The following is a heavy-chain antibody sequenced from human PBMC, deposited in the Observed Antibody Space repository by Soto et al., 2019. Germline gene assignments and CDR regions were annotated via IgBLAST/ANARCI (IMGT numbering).Heavy chain of an antibody. CDR1: GYTFTGYY. CDR2: INPNSGGT. J-gene: IGHJ5*02. D-gene: IGHD2-2*01. Sequence: QVQLVQSGAEVKKPGASVKVSCKASGYTFTGYYMHWVRQAPGQGLEWMGWINPNSGGTNYAQKFKGWVTMTRDKSISTAYMELSRLRSDDTAVYYCAREQQYCSSNSCSRRSWFAPWDQGTLVTVSS. CDR3: AREQQYCSSNSCSRRSWFAP. V-gene: IGHV1-2*04.